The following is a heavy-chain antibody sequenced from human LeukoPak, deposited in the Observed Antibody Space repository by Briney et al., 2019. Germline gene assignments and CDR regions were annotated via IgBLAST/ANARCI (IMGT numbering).Heavy chain of an antibody. CDR1: GFTFGSYA. CDR2: ISYDGSNK. V-gene: IGHV3-30*14. Sequence: GGSLRLSCAASGFTFGSYAMHWVRQAPGKGLEWVAVISYDGSNKYYADSVKGRFTISRDNSKNTLYLQMNSLRAEDTAVYYCARDVTVYGMDVWGQGTTVTVSS. D-gene: IGHD2-21*02. CDR3: ARDVTVYGMDV. J-gene: IGHJ6*02.